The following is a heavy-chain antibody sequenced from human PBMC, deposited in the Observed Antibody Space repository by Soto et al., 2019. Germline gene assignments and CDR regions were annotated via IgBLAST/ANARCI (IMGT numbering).Heavy chain of an antibody. D-gene: IGHD2-15*01. V-gene: IGHV4-59*08. CDR1: GGSISSYY. J-gene: IGHJ3*02. CDR2: IYYSGST. Sequence: SETLSLTCTVSGGSISSYYWSWIRQPPGKGLEWIGYIYYSGSTNYNPSLKSRVTISVDTSKNQFSLKLSSVTAADTAVYYCARRRGGSSNACDIWGQGTMVTVSS. CDR3: ARRRGGSSNACDI.